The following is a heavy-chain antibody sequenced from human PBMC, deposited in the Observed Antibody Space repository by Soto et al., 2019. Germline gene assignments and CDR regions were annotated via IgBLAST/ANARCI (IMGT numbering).Heavy chain of an antibody. V-gene: IGHV1-69*01. CDR2: IIPIFGTA. CDR3: ARGGTDYDILTGYDDY. Sequence: QVQLVQSGAEVKKPGSSVKVSCKASGGTFSSYAISWVRQAPGQGVEWMGGIIPIFGTANYAQKFQGRVTITADESTSTAYMELSSLRSEDTAVYYCARGGTDYDILTGYDDYWGQGTLVTVSS. CDR1: GGTFSSYA. J-gene: IGHJ4*02. D-gene: IGHD3-9*01.